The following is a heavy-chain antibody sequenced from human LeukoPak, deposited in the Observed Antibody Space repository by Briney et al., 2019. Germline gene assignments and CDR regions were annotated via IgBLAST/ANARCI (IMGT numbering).Heavy chain of an antibody. V-gene: IGHV1-18*01. CDR3: ARGRTVYYGSGSHDY. Sequence: ASVKVSCKASGYTFTSYGISWVRQAPGQGLEWMGWISAYNGNTNYAQKLQGRVTMTTDASTSTAYMELRSLRSDDTAVYYCARGRTVYYGSGSHDYWGQGTLVTVSS. CDR1: GYTFTSYG. CDR2: ISAYNGNT. D-gene: IGHD3-10*01. J-gene: IGHJ4*02.